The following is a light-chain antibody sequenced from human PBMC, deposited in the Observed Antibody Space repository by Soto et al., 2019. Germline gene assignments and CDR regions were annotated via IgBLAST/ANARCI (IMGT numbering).Light chain of an antibody. V-gene: IGLV3-1*01. CDR2: QDS. CDR1: KLGDKY. Sequence: SYELTQPPSVSVSPGQTASITCSGDKLGDKYACWYQQKPGKSPVLVIYQDSKRPSGIPERFSGSNSGNTATLTISGTQAMDEADYYCQAWDSSFNVFGTGTKVTVL. J-gene: IGLJ1*01. CDR3: QAWDSSFNV.